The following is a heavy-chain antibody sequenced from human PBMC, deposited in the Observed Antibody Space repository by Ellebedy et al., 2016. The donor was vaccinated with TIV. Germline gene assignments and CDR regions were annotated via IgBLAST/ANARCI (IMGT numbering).Heavy chain of an antibody. J-gene: IGHJ3*02. Sequence: PGGSLRLSCAASGFTFSSYSMSWVRQAPGKGLEWVSYISSSGGTILYADSVKGRFTISRDNAKNSLYLQMNSLRAEDTAVYYCASVSMIVVPGVDAFDIWGQGTMVTVSS. D-gene: IGHD3-22*01. CDR1: GFTFSSYS. CDR2: ISSSGGTI. CDR3: ASVSMIVVPGVDAFDI. V-gene: IGHV3-48*04.